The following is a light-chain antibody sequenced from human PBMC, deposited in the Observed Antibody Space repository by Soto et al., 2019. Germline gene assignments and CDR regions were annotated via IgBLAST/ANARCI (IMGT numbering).Light chain of an antibody. V-gene: IGKV1-17*03. Sequence: DIQMTQSPSAMSASVGDRVTITCRASQDVSTFLAWFQQKPGKVPERLIFGTSTLQSGVPSRFSGRGSGTEFTLTISSLQPEDFATYYCQQNYSTPWTFGQGTKVEI. CDR1: QDVSTF. CDR2: GTS. CDR3: QQNYSTPWT. J-gene: IGKJ1*01.